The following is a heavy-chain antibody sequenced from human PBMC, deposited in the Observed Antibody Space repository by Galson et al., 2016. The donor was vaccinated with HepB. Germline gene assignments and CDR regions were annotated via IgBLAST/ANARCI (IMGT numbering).Heavy chain of an antibody. J-gene: IGHJ4*02. CDR1: GFTFSSYW. V-gene: IGHV3-7*04. CDR2: IKQDGSVQ. D-gene: IGHD3-10*01. Sequence: LRLSCAASGFTFSSYWMSWVRQAPGKGLEWVANIKQDGSVQHYVDSVKGRFTISRDNAKNSLYLQMNSLRGEDTAVYYCARDAGGFDCWGQGTLVTVSS. CDR3: ARDAGGFDC.